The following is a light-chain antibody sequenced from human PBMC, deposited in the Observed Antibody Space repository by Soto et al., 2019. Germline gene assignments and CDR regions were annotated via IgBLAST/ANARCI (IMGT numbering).Light chain of an antibody. CDR2: DAS. J-gene: IGKJ3*01. CDR1: QAFGNY. CDR3: QKYNSAPFT. V-gene: IGKV1-27*01. Sequence: DIQMTQSPSSLSASVGDRVTITCRASQAFGNYLAWYRQKPGQLPGLLIYDASTLQSGVPSRFSGSGSGTDFTLTIASLQPEDVATYYCQKYNSAPFTFGPGTKVDIK.